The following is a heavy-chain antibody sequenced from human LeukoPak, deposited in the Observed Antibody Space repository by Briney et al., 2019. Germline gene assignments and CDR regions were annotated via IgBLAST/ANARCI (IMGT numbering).Heavy chain of an antibody. V-gene: IGHV1-2*02. CDR1: GYTFTGYY. Sequence: GASVKVSCKASGYTFTGYYMHWVRQAPGQGLEWMGWINPSSGGTNYAQKFQGRVTMTRDTSISTAYMELSRLRSDDTAVYYCARDGGYCSSTSCYRLLPNNWFDPWGQGTLVTVSS. D-gene: IGHD2-2*01. J-gene: IGHJ5*02. CDR2: INPSSGGT. CDR3: ARDGGYCSSTSCYRLLPNNWFDP.